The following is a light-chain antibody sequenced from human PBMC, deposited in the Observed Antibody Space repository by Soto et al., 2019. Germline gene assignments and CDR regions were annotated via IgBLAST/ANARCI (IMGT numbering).Light chain of an antibody. V-gene: IGKV3-20*01. CDR2: GAS. CDR1: QSVSSNY. CDR3: QQYGRSLPIT. J-gene: IGKJ5*01. Sequence: EIGLTRSPGSLTLFPGERATLSCRASQSVSSNYLAWYQQKPGQAPRLLIYGASSRATGIPDRFSGSGSGTDFTLTISRLEPEDFAVYYCQQYGRSLPITFGQGTRLEIK.